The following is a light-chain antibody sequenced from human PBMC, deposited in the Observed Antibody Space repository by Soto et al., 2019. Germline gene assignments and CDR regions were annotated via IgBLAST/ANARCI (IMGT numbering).Light chain of an antibody. J-gene: IGKJ1*01. CDR3: QQYNNWPRT. Sequence: EIVMTQSPATLSVSPGERATLSCRASQSVSSNLACYQQKPCQAPRLLIYGASTRATGIPARFSGSGSGTEFTLTISSLQSEDFAVYYCQQYNNWPRTFGQGTKVDIK. CDR2: GAS. V-gene: IGKV3-15*01. CDR1: QSVSSN.